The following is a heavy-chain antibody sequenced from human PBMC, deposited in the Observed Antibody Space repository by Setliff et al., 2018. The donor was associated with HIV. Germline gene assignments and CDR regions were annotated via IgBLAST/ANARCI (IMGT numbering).Heavy chain of an antibody. CDR2: VYYTGST. CDR3: ARGDYRIIAAAGSGWFDP. V-gene: IGHV4-59*08. J-gene: IGHJ5*02. D-gene: IGHD6-13*01. CDR1: GGSIDTYY. Sequence: PSETLSLTCTVSGGSIDTYYWSWVRQPPGKGLECIGYVYYTGSTNYNPSFKSRVTISVDTSKNQFSLKVSSVTAADTAVYYCARGDYRIIAAAGSGWFDPWGQGTLVTVSS.